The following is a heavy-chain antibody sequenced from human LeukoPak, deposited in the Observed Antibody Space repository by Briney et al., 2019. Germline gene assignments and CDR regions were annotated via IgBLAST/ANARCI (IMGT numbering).Heavy chain of an antibody. CDR3: AKDDYYDSSGIPTAVDY. Sequence: GSLRLSCAASGFTFSSYSMNWVRQAPGKGLEWVSYISSSSSTIYYADSVKGRFTISRDNAKNSLYLQMNSLRAEDTAVYYCAKDDYYDSSGIPTAVDYWGQGTLVTVSS. D-gene: IGHD3-22*01. CDR1: GFTFSSYS. CDR2: ISSSSSTI. V-gene: IGHV3-48*01. J-gene: IGHJ4*02.